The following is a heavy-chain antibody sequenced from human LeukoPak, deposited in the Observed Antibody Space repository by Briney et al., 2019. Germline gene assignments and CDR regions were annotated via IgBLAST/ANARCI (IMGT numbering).Heavy chain of an antibody. D-gene: IGHD1-26*01. CDR3: AREHPSIVGALDY. CDR2: ISGSGGST. J-gene: IGHJ4*02. Sequence: PGGSLRLSCAASGFTFSSYAMSWVRQAPGKGLEWVSAISGSGGSTYYADSVKGRFTISRDNAKNSLYLQMNSLRAEDTAVYYCAREHPSIVGALDYWGQGTLVTVSS. CDR1: GFTFSSYA. V-gene: IGHV3-23*01.